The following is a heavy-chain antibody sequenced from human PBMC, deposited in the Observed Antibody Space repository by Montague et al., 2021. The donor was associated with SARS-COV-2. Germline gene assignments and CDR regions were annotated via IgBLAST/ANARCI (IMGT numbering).Heavy chain of an antibody. CDR1: GFTFSNYA. V-gene: IGHV3-23*05. J-gene: IGHJ1*01. Sequence: SLRLSCAASGFTFSNYAMSWVRQAPGKGLEWVSSITSSGSSTRYAASVKGRFTISRDNSKSTLYLQMSSLRVEDTVIYYCTKYYYDSDGYYLAEYFQHWGQGTLVTVSS. D-gene: IGHD3-22*01. CDR2: ITSSGSST. CDR3: TKYYYDSDGYYLAEYFQH.